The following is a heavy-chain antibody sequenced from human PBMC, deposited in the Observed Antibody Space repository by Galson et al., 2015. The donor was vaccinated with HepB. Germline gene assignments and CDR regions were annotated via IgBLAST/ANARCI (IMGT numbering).Heavy chain of an antibody. CDR3: AKDLVGIAVAGMNVPNY. V-gene: IGHV3-30*18. CDR2: ISYDGSNK. CDR1: GFTFSSYG. D-gene: IGHD6-19*01. Sequence: SLRLSCAASGFTFSSYGMHWVRQAPGKGLEWVAVISYDGSNKYYADSVKGRFTISRDNSKNTLYLQMNSLRAEDTAVYYCAKDLVGIAVAGMNVPNYWGQGTLVTVSS. J-gene: IGHJ4*02.